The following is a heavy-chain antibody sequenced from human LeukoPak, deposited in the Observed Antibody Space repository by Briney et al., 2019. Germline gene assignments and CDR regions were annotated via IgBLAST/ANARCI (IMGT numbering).Heavy chain of an antibody. Sequence: ASVKVSCKASGYTFTSYAMHWVRQAPGQRLEWMGWINAGNGNTKYSQKFLGRVTITRDTSASIAYMELSSLRSEDTAVYYCATPRGYCSGGSCLYYYYYYGMDVWGQGTTVTVSS. J-gene: IGHJ6*02. D-gene: IGHD2-15*01. CDR1: GYTFTSYA. V-gene: IGHV1-3*01. CDR2: INAGNGNT. CDR3: ATPRGYCSGGSCLYYYYYYGMDV.